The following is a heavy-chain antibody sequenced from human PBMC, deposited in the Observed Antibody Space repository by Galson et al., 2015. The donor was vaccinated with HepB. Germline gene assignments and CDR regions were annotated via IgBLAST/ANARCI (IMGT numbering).Heavy chain of an antibody. D-gene: IGHD6-19*01. V-gene: IGHV3-20*04. CDR3: ARDLYSSDWTVSNFFDS. Sequence: SLRLSCAASGFTFDDYAMSWVRQAPGKGLEWVSRIDWNGKNDAYADSVKGRFTISRDNAKNSLYLQMNSLRAEDSAFYYCARDLYSSDWTVSNFFDSWGPGILVTVSS. J-gene: IGHJ4*02. CDR1: GFTFDDYA. CDR2: IDWNGKND.